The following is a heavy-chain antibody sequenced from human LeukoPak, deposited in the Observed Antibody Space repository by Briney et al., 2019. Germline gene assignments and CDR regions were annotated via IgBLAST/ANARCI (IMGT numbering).Heavy chain of an antibody. CDR1: GFSFINYA. Sequence: GGSLRLSCAASGFSFINYAMSWVRQAPGKGLEWVSAIGGSGTRTYNADSVKGRFTISRDNSKNTLYLQMNSLRAEDTAVYYCAKDRGSTWFGGFDYWGQGTLVTVSS. CDR2: IGGSGTRT. D-gene: IGHD3-10*01. J-gene: IGHJ4*02. CDR3: AKDRGSTWFGGFDY. V-gene: IGHV3-23*01.